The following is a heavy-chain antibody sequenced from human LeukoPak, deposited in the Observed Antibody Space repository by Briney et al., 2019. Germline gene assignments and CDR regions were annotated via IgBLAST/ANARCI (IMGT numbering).Heavy chain of an antibody. CDR3: ARDKYQLPYEIDY. Sequence: GASVKVSCKASGYTSTNYGMNWVRQAPGQGLEWMGWINTNTGNPTYAQGFIGRLVFSLDTSVSTAYLQISSLRAEDTALYYCARDKYQLPYEIDYWGQGTLVTVSS. CDR1: GYTSTNYG. V-gene: IGHV7-4-1*02. CDR2: INTNTGNP. J-gene: IGHJ4*02. D-gene: IGHD2-2*01.